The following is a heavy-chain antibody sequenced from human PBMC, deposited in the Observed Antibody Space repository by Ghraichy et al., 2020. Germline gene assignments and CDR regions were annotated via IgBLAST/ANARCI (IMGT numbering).Heavy chain of an antibody. Sequence: GESLNISCKGSGDAVGAYWIAWVRQMPGKGLEWMGIMHPGDSDSRYSPSFEGQVTMSADKSINTAYLQWNSLKASDTAMYYCATSVTGTYASYFDPWGQGTLVIVSS. CDR2: MHPGDSDS. J-gene: IGHJ5*02. CDR1: GDAVGAYW. V-gene: IGHV5-51*01. CDR3: ATSVTGTYASYFDP. D-gene: IGHD1-7*01.